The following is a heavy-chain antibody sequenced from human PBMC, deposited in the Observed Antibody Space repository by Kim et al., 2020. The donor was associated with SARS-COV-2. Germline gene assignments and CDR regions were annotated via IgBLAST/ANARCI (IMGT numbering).Heavy chain of an antibody. CDR1: GYSFTTFA. J-gene: IGHJ4*02. CDR2: INGGNGNT. V-gene: IGHV1-3*01. Sequence: ASVKVSCKASGYSFTTFALYWVRRAPGQWLEWMGWINGGNGNTRYSQKFQARVSITRDTSATTAYLELSGLRSEDTAVYYCAREAVAGSFDHWGQGTLVTVSS. CDR3: AREAVAGSFDH. D-gene: IGHD6-19*01.